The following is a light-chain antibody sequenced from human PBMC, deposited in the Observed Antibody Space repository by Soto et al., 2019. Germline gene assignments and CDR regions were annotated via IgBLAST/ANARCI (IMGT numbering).Light chain of an antibody. V-gene: IGLV4-69*01. Sequence: QSVLTQSPSASASLGASVKLTCTLSSGHSSYAIAWHQQQPEKGPRYLMKLNSDGSHSKGDGIPDRFSGSSSGAERYLTISSLQSEDEADYYCQTWGTGIGVFGGGTKRPS. J-gene: IGLJ2*01. CDR3: QTWGTGIGV. CDR1: SGHSSYA. CDR2: LNSDGSH.